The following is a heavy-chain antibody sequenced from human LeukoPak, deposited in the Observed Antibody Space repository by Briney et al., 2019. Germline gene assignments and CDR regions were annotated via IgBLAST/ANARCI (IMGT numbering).Heavy chain of an antibody. Sequence: GESLKISCKGSGYSFSSFWIGWVRQMPGKGLEWMGIIYPGDSDTRYSPSFQGQVTISADKSISTACLQWSSLKASDTAMYYCARRRADLSWAAAPHFDYWGQGTLVTVSS. CDR1: GYSFSSFW. CDR2: IYPGDSDT. J-gene: IGHJ4*02. D-gene: IGHD2-2*01. CDR3: ARRRADLSWAAAPHFDY. V-gene: IGHV5-51*01.